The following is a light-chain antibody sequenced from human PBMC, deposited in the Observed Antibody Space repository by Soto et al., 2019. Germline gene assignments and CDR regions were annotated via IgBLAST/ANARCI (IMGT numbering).Light chain of an antibody. Sequence: EIVLTQSPGTLSLSPWERATLSCRASQSVSSNFLAWYQQKPGQAPRLLIYGASNRATGIPDKFNGSGSGTDFTLTISRLEPEDFAMYYCQQYGSSPRTFGQGTKVDIK. J-gene: IGKJ1*01. CDR3: QQYGSSPRT. V-gene: IGKV3-20*01. CDR1: QSVSSNF. CDR2: GAS.